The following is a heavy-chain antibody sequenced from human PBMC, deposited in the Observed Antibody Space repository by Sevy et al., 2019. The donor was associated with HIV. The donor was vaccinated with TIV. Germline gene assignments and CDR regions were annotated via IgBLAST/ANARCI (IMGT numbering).Heavy chain of an antibody. D-gene: IGHD1-1*01. J-gene: IGHJ5*01. Sequence: GGSLRLSCSASGFTFRSFSMHWVRQAPGKGLEWVAAIWYDGRTKQYADSGKGGFTISRDNSKNMLNLEMNSLRAEDTALYFCARDSARVIVPTAGFDSWGQGTVVTVSS. CDR1: GFTFRSFS. V-gene: IGHV3-33*01. CDR2: IWYDGRTK. CDR3: ARDSARVIVPTAGFDS.